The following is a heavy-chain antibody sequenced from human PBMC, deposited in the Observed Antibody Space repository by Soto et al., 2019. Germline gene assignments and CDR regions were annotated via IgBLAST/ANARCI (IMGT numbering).Heavy chain of an antibody. CDR3: ARVDTPMVTHYSYYGMDV. V-gene: IGHV3-33*01. Sequence: QVQLEESGGGVVQPGRSLRLSCAASGFTFSSYGMHWVRQAPGKGLEWVAVIWYDGSSNYYADSVKGRFTISRDNSKNTLYLQMNSLRPEDTAVYYCARVDTPMVTHYSYYGMDVWGQGTTVTVSS. CDR1: GFTFSSYG. J-gene: IGHJ6*02. CDR2: IWYDGSSN. D-gene: IGHD5-18*01.